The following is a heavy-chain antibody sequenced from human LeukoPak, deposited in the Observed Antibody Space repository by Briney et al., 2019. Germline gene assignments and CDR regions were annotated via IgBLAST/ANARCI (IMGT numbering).Heavy chain of an antibody. CDR2: ISGSGNRT. CDR1: GFTFSSFG. V-gene: IGHV3-23*01. Sequence: GGSLRLSCAASGFTFSSFGMNWVRQAPGKGLEWVSAISGSGNRTFYADSVKGRFAISRDNSKNTVYRQLNSLRAGDTAVYYCASAGYSYGAVFDWGQGTLVTVSS. CDR3: ASAGYSYGAVFD. D-gene: IGHD5-18*01. J-gene: IGHJ4*02.